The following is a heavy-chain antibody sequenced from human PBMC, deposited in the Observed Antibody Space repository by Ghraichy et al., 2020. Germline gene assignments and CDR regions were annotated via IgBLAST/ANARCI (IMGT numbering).Heavy chain of an antibody. V-gene: IGHV3-23*01. CDR2: ISGSGGST. Sequence: GGSLRLSCAASGFTFSSYAMSWVRQAPGKGLEWVSAISGSGGSTYYADSVKGRFTISRDNSKNTLYLQMNSLRAEDTAVYYCAKVGPWELLGLYYYYYGMDVWGQGTTVTVSS. CDR3: AKVGPWELLGLYYYYYGMDV. J-gene: IGHJ6*02. CDR1: GFTFSSYA. D-gene: IGHD1-26*01.